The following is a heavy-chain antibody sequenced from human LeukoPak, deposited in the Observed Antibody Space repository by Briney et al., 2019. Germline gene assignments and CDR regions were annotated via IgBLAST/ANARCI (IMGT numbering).Heavy chain of an antibody. J-gene: IGHJ4*02. Sequence: GASVKVSCKASGYTFTGYYMHWVRQAPGQGLEWMGWINPNSGGTNYAQKFQGRVTMTRDTSISTAYMELSRLRSDDTAVYYCAKVTRSYYYDSSGYVDYWGQGTLVTVSS. V-gene: IGHV1-2*02. D-gene: IGHD3-22*01. CDR2: INPNSGGT. CDR1: GYTFTGYY. CDR3: AKVTRSYYYDSSGYVDY.